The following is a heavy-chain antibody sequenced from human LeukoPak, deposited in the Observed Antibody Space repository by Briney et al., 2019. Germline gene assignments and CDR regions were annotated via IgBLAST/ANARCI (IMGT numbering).Heavy chain of an antibody. CDR3: ARVTRAAGFDY. V-gene: IGHV3-21*01. CDR2: ITSSSSYI. D-gene: IGHD6-13*01. CDR1: GFTFSSYN. J-gene: IGHJ4*02. Sequence: GGSLRLSCAASGFTFSSYNMNWGRQATGKGLEWVSSITSSSSYIYYADSVKGRFTISRDNAKNSLYLQMNSLRAEDTAVYYCARVTRAAGFDYWGQGTLVTVSS.